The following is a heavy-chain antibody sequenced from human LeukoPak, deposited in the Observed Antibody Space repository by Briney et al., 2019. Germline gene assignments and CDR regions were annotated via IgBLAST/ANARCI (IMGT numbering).Heavy chain of an antibody. D-gene: IGHD4-11*01. J-gene: IGHJ3*02. CDR2: ISAYNGNT. V-gene: IGHV1-18*01. Sequence: ASVKVSCNASGYTFTSYAITWVRQAPGQGLEWMGWISAYNGNTNYAQKLQGRVTMTTDTSTNTAYMELRSLRSDDTAVYYCARGLQENLAWLQAFTAFDIWGQGTMVTVSS. CDR1: GYTFTSYA. CDR3: ARGLQENLAWLQAFTAFDI.